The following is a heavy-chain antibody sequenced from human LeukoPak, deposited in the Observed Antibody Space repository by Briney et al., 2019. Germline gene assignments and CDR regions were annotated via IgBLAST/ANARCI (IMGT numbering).Heavy chain of an antibody. CDR3: ASDPVCHY. CDR1: GFTFSSYE. J-gene: IGHJ4*02. Sequence: GGSLRLSCAASGFTFSSYEMNWVRQAPGKGLDGVSYISSSGTTIYYADSVKGRFTISRDNAKNSLYLQMNSLRAEDTAVYYCASDPVCHYWGQGTLVTVSS. V-gene: IGHV3-48*03. CDR2: ISSSGTTI.